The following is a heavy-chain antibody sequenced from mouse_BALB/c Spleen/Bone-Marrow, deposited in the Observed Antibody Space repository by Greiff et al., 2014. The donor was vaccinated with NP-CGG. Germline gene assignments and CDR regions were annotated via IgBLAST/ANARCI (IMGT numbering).Heavy chain of an antibody. J-gene: IGHJ3*01. CDR1: GFSLTSYG. D-gene: IGHD2-4*01. Sequence: VQLVESGPGLVAPSQSLSITCTVSGFSLTSYGVHWVRQPPGKGLEWLGVIWAGGSTNYTSALMSRLSLSKDNSKSQVFLKMNSLQTEDTAMYYCASPIYYDYPLFAYWGQGTLVTVSA. CDR3: ASPIYYDYPLFAY. V-gene: IGHV2-9*02. CDR2: IWAGGST.